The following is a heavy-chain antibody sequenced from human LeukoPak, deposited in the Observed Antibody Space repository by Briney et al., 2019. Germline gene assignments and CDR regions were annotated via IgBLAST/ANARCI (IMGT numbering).Heavy chain of an antibody. Sequence: GGFLRLSCAASGFTFDDYAMHWVRQAPGKGLEWVSGISGSGGSTYYADSVKGRFTISRDNSKNTLYLQMNSLRAEDTAVYYCAKDLQVVVKRGGFDYWGQGTLVTVSS. D-gene: IGHD3-22*01. V-gene: IGHV3-23*01. CDR1: GFTFDDYA. J-gene: IGHJ4*02. CDR2: ISGSGGST. CDR3: AKDLQVVVKRGGFDY.